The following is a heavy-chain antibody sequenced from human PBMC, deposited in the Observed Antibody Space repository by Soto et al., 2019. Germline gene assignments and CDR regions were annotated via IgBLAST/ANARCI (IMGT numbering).Heavy chain of an antibody. CDR2: IYYTGST. D-gene: IGHD3-10*01. CDR1: GGSISSTSYY. V-gene: IGHV4-39*01. Sequence: QLQLQESGPGLLKPSETLSLSCSVSGGSISSTSYYWGWFRQPPGKGLEWIAGIYYTGSTYYNPSLKSRVTTSVDTSSNQFSLNRSSVTAAVSGGYYCASPRYGAGRKGLTAYWGQGSLVIVSS. CDR3: ASPRYGAGRKGLTAY. J-gene: IGHJ4*02.